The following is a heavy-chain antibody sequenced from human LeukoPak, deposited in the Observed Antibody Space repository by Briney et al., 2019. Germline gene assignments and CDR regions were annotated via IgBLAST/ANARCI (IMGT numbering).Heavy chain of an antibody. Sequence: PGGSLRLSCAASGFTFSGYPMIWVRQAPGKGLEWVSATSVIGGRTYYADSVKGRFTISRDNSNNTLFLQMNSLRADDTAIYYCAKDLRRDPAAGIVDVWGKGTTVTVSS. J-gene: IGHJ6*04. CDR1: GFTFSGYP. CDR2: TSVIGGRT. D-gene: IGHD6-13*01. V-gene: IGHV3-23*01. CDR3: AKDLRRDPAAGIVDV.